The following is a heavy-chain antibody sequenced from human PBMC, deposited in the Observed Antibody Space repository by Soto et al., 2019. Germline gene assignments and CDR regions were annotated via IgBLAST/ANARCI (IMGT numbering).Heavy chain of an antibody. CDR1: GYSFTSYW. CDR2: IYPGDSDT. V-gene: IGHV5-51*01. CDR3: ARHGCSTTGTWFGAFDI. Sequence: PGESPKISCNGSGYSFTSYWIGWVRQMTGKGLEWMGIIYPGDSDTRYSPSFQGQVTISADKSISTAYLQWSSLKASDTAMYYCARHGCSTTGTWFGAFDIWGQGTMVTVSS. D-gene: IGHD1-1*01. J-gene: IGHJ3*02.